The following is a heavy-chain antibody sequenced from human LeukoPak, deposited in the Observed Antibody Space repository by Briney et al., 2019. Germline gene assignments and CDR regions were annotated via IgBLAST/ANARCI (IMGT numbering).Heavy chain of an antibody. CDR1: GFNVSSNY. V-gene: IGHV3-23*01. D-gene: IGHD6-19*01. J-gene: IGHJ1*01. CDR2: ISVSGGTT. Sequence: PGGSLGLSCAASGFNVSSNYMTWVRQAPGKGLEWVSAISVSGGTTYYADSVKGRFTVSRDNSKNTLYLQMNSLRAEDTALYYCAQETGHWLAEYFQHWGQGTLVTVSS. CDR3: AQETGHWLAEYFQH.